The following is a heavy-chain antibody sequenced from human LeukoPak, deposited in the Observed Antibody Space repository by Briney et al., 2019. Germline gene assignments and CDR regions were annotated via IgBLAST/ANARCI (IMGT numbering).Heavy chain of an antibody. CDR3: ARFNRYCGGDCYSFDY. V-gene: IGHV4-39*01. J-gene: IGHJ4*02. CDR1: GGSISSSSYY. CDR2: IYYSGST. D-gene: IGHD2-21*01. Sequence: SETLSLTCTVCGGSISSSSYYWGWIRQPPGKGLEWIGSIYYSGSTYYNPSLKSRVTISVDTSKNQFSLKLSSVTAADTAVYYCARFNRYCGGDCYSFDYWGQGTLVTVSS.